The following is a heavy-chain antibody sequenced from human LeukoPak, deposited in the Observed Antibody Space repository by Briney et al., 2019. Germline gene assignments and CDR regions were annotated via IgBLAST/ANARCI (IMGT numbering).Heavy chain of an antibody. D-gene: IGHD4-17*01. CDR1: GFTFNSFS. CDR2: ISSSSNFI. V-gene: IGHV3-21*01. J-gene: IGHJ6*03. CDR3: ARDALTTVTTLGYMDV. Sequence: GGSLRLSCAASGFTFNSFSMNWVRQAPGKGLEWVSSISSSSNFIFYADSVKGRFTISRDNAKNSLYLQMNSLRAEDTAVYYCARDALTTVTTLGYMDVWGKGTTVTVSS.